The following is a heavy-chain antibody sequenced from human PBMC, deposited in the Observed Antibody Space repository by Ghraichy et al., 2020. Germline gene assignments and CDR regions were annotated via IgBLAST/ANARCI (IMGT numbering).Heavy chain of an antibody. Sequence: SQTLSLTCAVSGGSISGYYWNWIRQPPGKGLEWIGFISDSGSAYYKSSLKSRVTMSVDTSKNQFSLRLASVTAADTSVYYCASLTVAINAEYFQHWGQGTLVTVSS. CDR2: ISDSGSA. CDR3: ASLTVAINAEYFQH. V-gene: IGHV4-59*12. D-gene: IGHD3-22*01. CDR1: GGSISGYY. J-gene: IGHJ1*01.